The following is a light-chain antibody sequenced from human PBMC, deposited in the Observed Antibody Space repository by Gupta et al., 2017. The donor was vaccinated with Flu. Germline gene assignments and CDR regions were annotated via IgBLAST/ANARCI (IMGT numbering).Light chain of an antibody. CDR3: CSYAGSYTFSV. Sequence: QSALTQPRSVSGSPGQSVTISCTGPSSDVGGYNYVSWYQQHPGKAPKLMIYHVSKRPSGVPDRFSGSKSCNTASLTISGRQAEDEADYYCCSYAGSYTFSVFGTGTKVTVL. CDR2: HVS. CDR1: SSDVGGYNY. V-gene: IGLV2-11*01. J-gene: IGLJ1*01.